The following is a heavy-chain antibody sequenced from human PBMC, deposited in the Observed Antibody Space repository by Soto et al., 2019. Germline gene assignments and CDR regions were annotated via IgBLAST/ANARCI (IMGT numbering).Heavy chain of an antibody. Sequence: GGSLRLSCSASGFTFSSYAMHWVRQAPGKGLESVSAISSNGGSTYYADSLKGRFTISRDNSKNTLYLQMSSLRAEDTAVFDYVKDSSVYGFWTPGRFDHWGQGTLVTVSS. CDR1: GFTFSSYA. J-gene: IGHJ5*02. D-gene: IGHD3-3*01. CDR3: VKDSSVYGFWTPGRFDH. V-gene: IGHV3-64D*06. CDR2: ISSNGGST.